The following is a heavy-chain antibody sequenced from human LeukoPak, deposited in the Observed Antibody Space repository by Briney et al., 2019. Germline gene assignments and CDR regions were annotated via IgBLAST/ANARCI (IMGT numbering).Heavy chain of an antibody. CDR2: INNIGAI. V-gene: IGHV4-39*01. Sequence: SETLSLTCAVSGGSISSTSHYWGWIRQPPGKGLEWIGSINNIGAIYYNPSLKSRVTMFVDTSNNQLSLKLNSLTAADTAVYYCARLSSPIVIVPTAALDYWGQGTLVTVSS. CDR1: GGSISSTSHY. D-gene: IGHD2-2*01. CDR3: ARLSSPIVIVPTAALDY. J-gene: IGHJ4*02.